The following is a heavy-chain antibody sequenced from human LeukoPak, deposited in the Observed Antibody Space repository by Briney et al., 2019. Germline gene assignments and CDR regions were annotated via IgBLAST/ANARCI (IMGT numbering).Heavy chain of an antibody. V-gene: IGHV4-30-2*01. D-gene: IGHD2-21*02. J-gene: IGHJ2*01. Sequence: PSQTLSLTCAVSGGSISSGGYSWSWIRQPPGKGLEWIGYIYHSGSTYYNPSLKSRVTISVDRSKNQFSLKLTSVTAADTAMYFCARDYRGLRIDWYFDLWGRGTLVTVSS. CDR2: IYHSGST. CDR3: ARDYRGLRIDWYFDL. CDR1: GGSISSGGYS.